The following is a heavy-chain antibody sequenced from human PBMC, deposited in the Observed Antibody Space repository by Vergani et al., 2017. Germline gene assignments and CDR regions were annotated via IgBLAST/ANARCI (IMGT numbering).Heavy chain of an antibody. CDR3: TTDPRYWDDGVCYWVRDHHYYGMDV. CDR2: IKSTFDRGTT. V-gene: IGHV3-15*07. J-gene: IGHJ6*02. D-gene: IGHD2-8*01. Sequence: EVQLVESGGGIVKPGGSLRLSCVASGFSFRNAWMNWVRRTPGKGLEWVGRIKSTFDRGTTDYAAAAKGRFTISRDDSQNTLFLQMNGLKTEDIGVYYCTTDPRYWDDGVCYWVRDHHYYGMDVWGQGTTVIVSS. CDR1: GFSFRNAW.